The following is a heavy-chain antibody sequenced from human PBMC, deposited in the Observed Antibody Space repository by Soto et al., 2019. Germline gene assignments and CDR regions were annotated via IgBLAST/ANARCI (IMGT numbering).Heavy chain of an antibody. Sequence: SWGSLVVSCAASVFTVSSNYMNWVRQAPGKGLEWVSVIYSGGSTYYADSVKGRFTISRDNSKNTLYLQMKSLRAKDTAVYYCASETYYYDSSGYYQTDYWGQGTMVTVSS. J-gene: IGHJ4*02. CDR2: IYSGGST. CDR3: ASETYYYDSSGYYQTDY. CDR1: VFTVSSNY. D-gene: IGHD3-22*01. V-gene: IGHV3-53*01.